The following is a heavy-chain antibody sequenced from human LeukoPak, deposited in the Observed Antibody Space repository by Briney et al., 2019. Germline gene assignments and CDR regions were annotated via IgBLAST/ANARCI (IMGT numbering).Heavy chain of an antibody. V-gene: IGHV4-31*03. J-gene: IGHJ4*02. CDR3: VSFKIWGTYRTDY. CDR1: GGSISSGGYY. Sequence: SQTLSLTCTVSGGSISSGGYYWSWIRQLPGRGLEWIGYIYYSGSTYYNPSLRSRVTISLDTSKNQFSLKLSSVTAADTAVYYCVSFKIWGTYRTDYWGQGTLVTVSS. D-gene: IGHD3-16*02. CDR2: IYYSGST.